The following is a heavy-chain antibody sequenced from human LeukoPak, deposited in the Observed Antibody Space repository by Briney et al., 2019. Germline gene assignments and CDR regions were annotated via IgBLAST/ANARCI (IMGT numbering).Heavy chain of an antibody. CDR3: ARVLTIFGVVIQYYFDY. Sequence: PGGSLRLSCAASGFTFSSYSMNWVRQAPGKGLEWVSSISSSSSYIYYADSVKGRFTISRDNAKNSLYLQMNSLRAEDTAVYYCARVLTIFGVVIQYYFDYWGQGTLVTVSS. D-gene: IGHD3-3*01. CDR2: ISSSSSYI. J-gene: IGHJ4*02. CDR1: GFTFSSYS. V-gene: IGHV3-21*01.